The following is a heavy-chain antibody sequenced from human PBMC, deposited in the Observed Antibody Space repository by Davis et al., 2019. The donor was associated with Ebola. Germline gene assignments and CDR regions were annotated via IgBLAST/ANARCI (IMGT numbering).Heavy chain of an antibody. J-gene: IGHJ4*02. CDR3: AKEGDVVVVAATLAGYFDY. CDR1: GFTFSSYG. D-gene: IGHD2-15*01. Sequence: GSLRLSCAASGFTFSSYGMHWVRQAPGKGLEWVAVISYDGSNKYYADSVKGRFTISRDNSKNTLYLQMNSLRAEDTAVYYCAKEGDVVVVAATLAGYFDYWGQGTLVTVSS. CDR2: ISYDGSNK. V-gene: IGHV3-30*18.